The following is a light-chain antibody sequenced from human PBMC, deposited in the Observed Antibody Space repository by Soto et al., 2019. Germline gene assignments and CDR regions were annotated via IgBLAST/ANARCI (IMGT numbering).Light chain of an antibody. J-gene: IGKJ5*01. CDR2: RAS. CDR3: QQYNTDSHT. Sequence: DIQMTQSPSTLSASVGDRVTIACRASQSISNWLAWYQQKPGKAPKLLIYRASALERGVPPRLTGSGSGTEFTLTISSLQPDDFAIYFCQQYNTDSHTFGQGTRLEIK. V-gene: IGKV1-5*03. CDR1: QSISNW.